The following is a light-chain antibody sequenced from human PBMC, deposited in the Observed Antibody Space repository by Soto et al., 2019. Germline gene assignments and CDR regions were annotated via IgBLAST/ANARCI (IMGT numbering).Light chain of an antibody. CDR2: EVS. J-gene: IGLJ2*01. CDR3: SSYTSRTTFVI. CDR1: SSDIGGYNY. V-gene: IGLV2-14*01. Sequence: QSVLTQPASVSGSPGQSITISCTGTSSDIGGYNYVSWYQHHPGKAPKLMIYEVSNRPSGVSNRFSGSKSGNTASLTISGLQAEDEADYHCSSYTSRTTFVIFGGGTKLT.